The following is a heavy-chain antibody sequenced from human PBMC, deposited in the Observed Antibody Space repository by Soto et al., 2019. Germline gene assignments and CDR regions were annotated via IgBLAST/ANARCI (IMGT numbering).Heavy chain of an antibody. J-gene: IGHJ4*02. D-gene: IGHD3-10*01. CDR3: ARGPRTMVRGVKVFDY. Sequence: QVQLQQWGAGLLKPSETLSLTCAVYGGSFSGYYWSWIRQPPGKGLEWIGEINHSGSTNYNPSLKSRVTISVETSKNQFSLKLSSVTAADTAVYYCARGPRTMVRGVKVFDYWGQGTLVTVSS. CDR2: INHSGST. CDR1: GGSFSGYY. V-gene: IGHV4-34*01.